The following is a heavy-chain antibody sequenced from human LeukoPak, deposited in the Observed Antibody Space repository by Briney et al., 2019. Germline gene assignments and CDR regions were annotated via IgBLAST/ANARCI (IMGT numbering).Heavy chain of an antibody. Sequence: PGGSLRLSCAASGFTFSSYAMTWVRQAPGKGLEWVSAISGSGGSTYYADSVKGRFTISRDNSKNTLYLQMNSLRAEDTAVYYCAKVISLSLWFGPDAFDIWGQGTMVTVSS. D-gene: IGHD3-10*01. V-gene: IGHV3-23*01. CDR1: GFTFSSYA. CDR2: ISGSGGST. J-gene: IGHJ3*02. CDR3: AKVISLSLWFGPDAFDI.